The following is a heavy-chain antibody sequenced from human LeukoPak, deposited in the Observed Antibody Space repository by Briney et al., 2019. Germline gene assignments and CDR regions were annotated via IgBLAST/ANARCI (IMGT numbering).Heavy chain of an antibody. CDR2: ISYDGSNK. CDR3: ASLVVPAAIHY. J-gene: IGHJ4*02. CDR1: GFTFSSYG. V-gene: IGHV3-30*03. Sequence: GGSLRLSCAASGFTFSSYGMHWVRQAPGKGLEWVAVISYDGSNKYYADSVKGRFTISRDNSKNTLYLQMNSLRAEDTAVYYCASLVVPAAIHYWGQGTLVTVSS. D-gene: IGHD2-2*01.